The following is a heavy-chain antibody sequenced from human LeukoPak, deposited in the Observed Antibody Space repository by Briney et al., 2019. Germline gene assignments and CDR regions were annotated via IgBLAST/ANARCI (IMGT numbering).Heavy chain of an antibody. CDR1: GGSITGYY. CDR2: IYYRGST. V-gene: IGHV4-59*01. D-gene: IGHD3-3*01. Sequence: SETLSLTCTVSGGSITGYYWSWIRQPPGKGPEWIGYIYYRGSTNYNPSLKTLVTISVDTSKNQFSLKLSSVTAADTAVYYCAGFDVLRFLGVGYWGQGTLVAVSS. CDR3: AGFDVLRFLGVGY. J-gene: IGHJ4*02.